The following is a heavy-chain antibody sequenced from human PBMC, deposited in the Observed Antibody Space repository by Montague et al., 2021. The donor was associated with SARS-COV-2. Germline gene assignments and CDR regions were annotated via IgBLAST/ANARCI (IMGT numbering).Heavy chain of an antibody. CDR3: ASPKGGSGYYRPFDY. CDR1: GASVTSTNW. D-gene: IGHD3-22*01. CDR2: IYHTGNT. J-gene: IGHJ4*02. Sequence: SETLSLTCAVSGASVTSTNWWSWVRQPTGKGLEWIGEIYHTGNTNYNPSLKNRVTISLDKSKNHLSLRLNSVTAADTAVYYCASPKGGSGYYRPFDYWGQGIMVTVSS. V-gene: IGHV4-4*02.